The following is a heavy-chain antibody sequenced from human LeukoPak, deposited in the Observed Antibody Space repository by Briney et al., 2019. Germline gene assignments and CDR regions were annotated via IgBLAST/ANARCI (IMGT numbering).Heavy chain of an antibody. V-gene: IGHV1-2*02. CDR3: ARVPKATSGHFDY. J-gene: IGHJ4*02. CDR2: INPNSGGT. Sequence: ASVKVSCKASGYTFTGYYMHWVRQAPGQGLEWMGWINPNSGGTNYAQKFKGRVTMTRDTSISTAYMELSRLRSDDTAVYYCARVPKATSGHFDYWGQGTLVTVSS. CDR1: GYTFTGYY.